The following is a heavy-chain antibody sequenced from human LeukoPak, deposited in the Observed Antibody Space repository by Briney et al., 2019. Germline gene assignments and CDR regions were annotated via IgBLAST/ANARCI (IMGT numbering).Heavy chain of an antibody. J-gene: IGHJ1*01. V-gene: IGHV3-30*14. CDR3: ASDSYSPEYFQH. CDR2: ISYDGSNK. CDR1: GFTFSSYA. D-gene: IGHD2-15*01. Sequence: GRSLRLSCAASGFTFSSYAMHWVRQAPGKGLEWVAVISYDGSNKYYADSVKGRFTISRGNSKNTLYLQMNSLRAEDTAVYYCASDSYSPEYFQHWGQGTLVTVSS.